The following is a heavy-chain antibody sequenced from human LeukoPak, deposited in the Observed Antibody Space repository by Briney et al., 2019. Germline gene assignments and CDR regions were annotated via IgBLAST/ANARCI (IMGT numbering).Heavy chain of an antibody. Sequence: ASVKVSCKASGYTFTSYYMHWVRQAPGQGLEWMGIINPSGGSTSYAQKFQGRVTMTRDTSTSTVYMELSSLRSEDTAVYYCATLDYYDSSAYYSDYWGQGTLVTVSS. V-gene: IGHV1-46*01. CDR3: ATLDYYDSSAYYSDY. J-gene: IGHJ4*02. CDR1: GYTFTSYY. CDR2: INPSGGST. D-gene: IGHD3-22*01.